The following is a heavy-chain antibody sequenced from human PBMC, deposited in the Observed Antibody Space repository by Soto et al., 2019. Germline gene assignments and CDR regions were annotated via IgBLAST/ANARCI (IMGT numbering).Heavy chain of an antibody. CDR2: IKQDGSEK. D-gene: IGHD2-2*01. CDR3: ARGYCSSTSCPPPPYNWFDP. Sequence: GGSLRLSCVASGFTFSSYWMSWVRQAPGKGLEWVANIKQDGSEKYYVDSVKGRFTISRDNAKNSLYLQMNSLRAEDTAVYYCARGYCSSTSCPPPPYNWFDPWGQGTLVTVSS. V-gene: IGHV3-7*01. J-gene: IGHJ5*02. CDR1: GFTFSSYW.